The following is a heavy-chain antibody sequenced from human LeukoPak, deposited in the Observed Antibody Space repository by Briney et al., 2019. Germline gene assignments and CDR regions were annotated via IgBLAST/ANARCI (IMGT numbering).Heavy chain of an antibody. CDR1: GGSFSGYY. CDR3: ARGVPAAHLDY. Sequence: PETLSLTCAVYGGSFSGYYWSWIRQPPGKGLEWIGEINHSGSTNYNPSLKSRVTISVDTSKNQFSLKLSSVTAADTAVYYCARGVPAAHLDYWGQGTLVTVSS. J-gene: IGHJ4*02. V-gene: IGHV4-34*01. CDR2: INHSGST. D-gene: IGHD2-2*01.